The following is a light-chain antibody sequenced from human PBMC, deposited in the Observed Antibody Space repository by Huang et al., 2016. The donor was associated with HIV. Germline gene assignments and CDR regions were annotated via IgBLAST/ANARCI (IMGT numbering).Light chain of an antibody. Sequence: DILLTQSSSSLSASVGDRVTITCRASQNINTYLNWYQQKPGKAPNRLIHSASTLQTGVPSRFSGSGSGTDFTLTVNSLQPEDSATYYCQQGYSALITFGQGTRL. CDR2: SAS. CDR3: QQGYSALIT. V-gene: IGKV1-39*01. J-gene: IGKJ5*01. CDR1: QNINTY.